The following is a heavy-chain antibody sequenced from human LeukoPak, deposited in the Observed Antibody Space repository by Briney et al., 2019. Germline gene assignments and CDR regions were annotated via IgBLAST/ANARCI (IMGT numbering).Heavy chain of an antibody. V-gene: IGHV3-7*01. CDR3: AKDNLGAAYQN. CDR2: IKQDGGER. J-gene: IGHJ4*02. Sequence: GGSLRLSCATSGFAFSNYWMNWVRQAPGKGLEWVANIKQDGGERYSVDSVKGRFTISRDNAKSSLYLQMNSLSAEDTAVYYCAKDNLGAAYQNWGQGTRVTVSS. D-gene: IGHD1-14*01. CDR1: GFAFSNYW.